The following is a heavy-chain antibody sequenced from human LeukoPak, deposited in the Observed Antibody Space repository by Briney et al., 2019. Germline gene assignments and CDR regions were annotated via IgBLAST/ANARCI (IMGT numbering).Heavy chain of an antibody. CDR2: IWYDGSNK. CDR1: GFTFSSYG. Sequence: GRSLRLSCAASGFTFSSYGMHWVRQAPGKGLEWVAVIWYDGSNKYYADSVKGRFTISRGNSKNTLYLQMNSPRAEDTAVYYCSRVFESGYDFDYWGQGTLVTVSS. CDR3: SRVFESGYDFDY. V-gene: IGHV3-33*01. D-gene: IGHD5-12*01. J-gene: IGHJ4*02.